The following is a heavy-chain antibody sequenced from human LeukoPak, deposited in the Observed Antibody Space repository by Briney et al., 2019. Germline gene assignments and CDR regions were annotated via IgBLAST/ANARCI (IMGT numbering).Heavy chain of an antibody. CDR1: GCTFSPYW. CDR3: AIKHDY. CDR2: IKPDGSEK. Sequence: GGSLRLSCTASGCTFSPYWMTWVRQAPGKGLEWVANIKPDGSEKYYVDSVKGRFTISRDNTKNSVYLQMNSLRAEDTAVYYCAIKHDYWGQGTLVTVSS. J-gene: IGHJ4*02. V-gene: IGHV3-7*01.